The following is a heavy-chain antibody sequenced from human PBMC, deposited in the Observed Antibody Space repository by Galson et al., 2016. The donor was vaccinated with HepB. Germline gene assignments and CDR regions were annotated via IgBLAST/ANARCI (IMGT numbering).Heavy chain of an antibody. D-gene: IGHD1-7*01. J-gene: IGHJ2*01. V-gene: IGHV3-30*18. Sequence: SLRLSCAASGFTFRSHGMHWVRQAPGKGLEWVAVISYDASNRIYIDSVKGRFTISRDNSKNILELQTNSLRADDTALYYCAKASRNYPYWYFDLWGRGTLVTVSS. CDR3: AKASRNYPYWYFDL. CDR2: ISYDASNR. CDR1: GFTFRSHG.